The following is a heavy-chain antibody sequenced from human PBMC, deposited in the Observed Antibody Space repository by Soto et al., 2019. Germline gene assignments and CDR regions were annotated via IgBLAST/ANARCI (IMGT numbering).Heavy chain of an antibody. D-gene: IGHD2-8*02. CDR3: ARDVYCTGAGCFSD. Sequence: EVHLLESGGGLVQPGGSLRLSCAASGFTFSGFWMTWVRQAPGKGLEWVANINQDGSEKYYVDSVKGRFTISRDNAKNSLYLQMSSLRAADTAVYYCARDVYCTGAGCFSDWGQGTLVTVSS. CDR2: INQDGSEK. CDR1: GFTFSGFW. J-gene: IGHJ4*02. V-gene: IGHV3-7*01.